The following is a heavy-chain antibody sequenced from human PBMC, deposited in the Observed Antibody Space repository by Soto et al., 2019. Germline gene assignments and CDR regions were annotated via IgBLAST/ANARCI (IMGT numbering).Heavy chain of an antibody. CDR3: ASDSSAVDAFDI. J-gene: IGHJ3*02. CDR1: GFTVSSNY. CDR2: IYSGGST. Sequence: GGSLRLSCAASGFTVSSNYMSWVRQAPGKGLEWVSVIYSGGSTYYADSVKGRFTISRDNSKNTLYLQMNSLRAEDTAVYYCASDSSAVDAFDIWGQGTMVTVSS. D-gene: IGHD3-22*01. V-gene: IGHV3-53*01.